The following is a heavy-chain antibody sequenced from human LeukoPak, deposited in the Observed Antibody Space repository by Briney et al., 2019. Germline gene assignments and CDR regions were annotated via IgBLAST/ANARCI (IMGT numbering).Heavy chain of an antibody. V-gene: IGHV4-59*01. CDR1: GGSISGSY. J-gene: IGHJ4*02. Sequence: PSKTLSLTCTVSGGSISGSYWSWIRQPPGKGLEWIAYMYNSGSTNCNPSLNSRVTISIDTSKNQFSLKLSSLTAADTAIYYCARGIESYGDYGYWGQGILVTVSS. CDR3: ARGIESYGDYGY. CDR2: MYNSGST. D-gene: IGHD4-17*01.